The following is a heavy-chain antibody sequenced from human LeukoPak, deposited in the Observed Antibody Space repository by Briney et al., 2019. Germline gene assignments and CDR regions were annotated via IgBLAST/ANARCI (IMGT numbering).Heavy chain of an antibody. CDR2: IYYSGST. CDR1: GGSISSGGHY. V-gene: IGHV4-31*03. D-gene: IGHD1-26*01. CDR3: ARDIGSRF. Sequence: SQTLSLTCTVSGGSISSGGHYWSWIRQHPGKGLEWIGYIYYSGSTYYNPSLKSRVTISVDTSKNQFSLRLISVTAADTAVFCARDIGSRFWGKGTTVIVSS. J-gene: IGHJ6*04.